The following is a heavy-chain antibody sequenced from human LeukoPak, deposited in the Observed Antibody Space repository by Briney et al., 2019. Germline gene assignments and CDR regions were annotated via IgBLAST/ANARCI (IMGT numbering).Heavy chain of an antibody. V-gene: IGHV3-30*02. CDR3: AKGLHSSSWDDPFDI. D-gene: IGHD6-13*01. J-gene: IGHJ3*02. Sequence: GGSLRLSCAASGFVFNYYGMHWVRQAPGKGLEWVAFIPYDGGNKNYADFVKGRFTISRDNSDRTVYLQMNSLRTEDTAVYYCAKGLHSSSWDDPFDIWGQGTMVTVSS. CDR2: IPYDGGNK. CDR1: GFVFNYYG.